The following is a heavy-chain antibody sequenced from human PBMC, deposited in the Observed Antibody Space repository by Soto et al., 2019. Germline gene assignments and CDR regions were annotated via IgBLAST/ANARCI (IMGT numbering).Heavy chain of an antibody. J-gene: IGHJ6*03. CDR2: INSDGSST. Sequence: GGSLRLSCAASGFTFSSYWMHWVRQAPGKGLVWVSRINSDGSSTSYADSVKGRFTISRDNAKNTLYLQMNSLRAEDTAVYYCARDPSDTAMVTHYYYYYMDVWGKGTTVTVSS. CDR3: ARDPSDTAMVTHYYYYYMDV. V-gene: IGHV3-74*01. CDR1: GFTFSSYW. D-gene: IGHD5-18*01.